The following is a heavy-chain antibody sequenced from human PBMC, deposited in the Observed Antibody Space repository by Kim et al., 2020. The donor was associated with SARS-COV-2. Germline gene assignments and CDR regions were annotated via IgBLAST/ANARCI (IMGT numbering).Heavy chain of an antibody. CDR2: T. V-gene: IGHV3-74*01. D-gene: IGHD7-27*01. Sequence: TTYAGSVEGRFTISRDHAKNTLYLQLNSRRAEDTAVYFCTRTAGTGSAIDYWGQGTLVTVSS. CDR3: TRTAGTGSAIDY. J-gene: IGHJ4*01.